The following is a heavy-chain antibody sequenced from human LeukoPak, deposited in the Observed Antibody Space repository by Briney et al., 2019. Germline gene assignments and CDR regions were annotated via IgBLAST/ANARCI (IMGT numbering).Heavy chain of an antibody. CDR1: GGSISSRSYY. Sequence: PSETLSLTCTVSGGSISSRSYYWGWIRQPPGEGLEWIGSIYYSGSAYYNPSLKSRVTISVDTSKNQFSLKMSSVTAADTAVYYCARRLVGATFDYWGRGTLVTVSS. CDR3: ARRLVGATFDY. V-gene: IGHV4-39*01. CDR2: IYYSGSA. D-gene: IGHD1-26*01. J-gene: IGHJ4*02.